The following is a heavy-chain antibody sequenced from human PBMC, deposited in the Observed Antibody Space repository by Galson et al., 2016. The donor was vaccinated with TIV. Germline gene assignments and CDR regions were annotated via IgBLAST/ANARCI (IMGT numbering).Heavy chain of an antibody. CDR2: INWNGAAT. J-gene: IGHJ4*02. CDR3: AREKAVGPALLDF. CDR1: GFTFDDYG. D-gene: IGHD1-26*01. V-gene: IGHV3-20*04. Sequence: SLRLSCAASGFTFDDYGMSWVRQVPGKGLEWVSDINWNGAATGYADSVQGRFTISRDNAKKSVHLQMTSLRADDTATYYCAREKAVGPALLDFWGQGVPVAVSP.